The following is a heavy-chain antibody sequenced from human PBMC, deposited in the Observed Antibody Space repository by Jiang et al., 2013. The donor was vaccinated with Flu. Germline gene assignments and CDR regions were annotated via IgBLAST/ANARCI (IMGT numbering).Heavy chain of an antibody. CDR1: GGSFSGYY. Sequence: LLKPSETLSLTCAVYGGSFSGYYWSWIRQPPGKGLEWIGEINHSGSTNYNPSLKSRVTISVDTSKNQFSLKLSSVTAADTAVYYCARDLYGPIEDYWGQGTLVTVSS. CDR2: INHSGST. CDR3: ARDLYGPIEDY. J-gene: IGHJ4*02. V-gene: IGHV4-34*01. D-gene: IGHD2/OR15-2a*01.